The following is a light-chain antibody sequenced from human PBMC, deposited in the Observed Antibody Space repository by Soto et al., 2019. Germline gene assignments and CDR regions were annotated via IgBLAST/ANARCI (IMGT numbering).Light chain of an antibody. V-gene: IGKV1-5*01. Sequence: DIQMTQSPSTLSASAGDTVTVTCRASQSVSGWLAWYQQKPGKAPKLLIYDASSLESGVPSRFSGSGSGTEFTLTISSLQPDDFATYYCQQYNSYWTFGQGTKVDIK. CDR3: QQYNSYWT. CDR1: QSVSGW. CDR2: DAS. J-gene: IGKJ1*01.